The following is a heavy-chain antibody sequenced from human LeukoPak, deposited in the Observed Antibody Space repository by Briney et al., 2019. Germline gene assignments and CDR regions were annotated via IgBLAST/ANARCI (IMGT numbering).Heavy chain of an antibody. V-gene: IGHV4-31*03. CDR1: GGSISSGGYY. CDR3: ASIELGGFYFDY. Sequence: SQTLSLTCTVSGGSISSGGYYWSWIRQHPGKGLEWIGYIYYSGSTYYNPSLKSRVTISVDTSKNQFSLKLSSVTAADTAVYYCASIELGGFYFDYWGQGTLVTVSS. J-gene: IGHJ4*02. D-gene: IGHD7-27*01. CDR2: IYYSGST.